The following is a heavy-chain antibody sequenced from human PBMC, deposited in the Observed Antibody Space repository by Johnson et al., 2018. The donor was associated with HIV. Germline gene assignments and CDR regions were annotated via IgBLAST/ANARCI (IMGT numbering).Heavy chain of an antibody. CDR1: GFTFSSYA. J-gene: IGHJ3*02. CDR2: IGGSGGST. Sequence: VQLVESGGGLVQPGGSLRLSCPASGFTFSSYAMSWVRQAPAKGLEWVSAIGGSGGSTYYADSVKGRFTISRDNSKDSLYLQMNSLRPEDTGLYYCAKDIASGYTNGGTLDIWGQGTMVTVSS. D-gene: IGHD6-19*01. V-gene: IGHV3-23*04. CDR3: AKDIASGYTNGGTLDI.